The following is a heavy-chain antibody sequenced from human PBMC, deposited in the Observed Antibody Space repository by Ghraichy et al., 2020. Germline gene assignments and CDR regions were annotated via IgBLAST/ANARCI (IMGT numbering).Heavy chain of an antibody. Sequence: SETLSLTCTVSGGSVSSGTNFWSWIRQPPGKGLEWIGYIYYTGITNYNPSLKSRVTISVDTSKNQFSLKVTSVTAADTAVYYCARGIQTDYYYYGMDVWCQGTTVTVSS. D-gene: IGHD5-18*01. J-gene: IGHJ6*02. CDR3: ARGIQTDYYYYGMDV. V-gene: IGHV4-61*01. CDR2: IYYTGIT. CDR1: GGSVSSGTNF.